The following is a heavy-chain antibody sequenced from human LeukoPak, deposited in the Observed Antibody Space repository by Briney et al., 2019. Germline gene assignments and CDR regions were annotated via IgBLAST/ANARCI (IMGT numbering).Heavy chain of an antibody. CDR3: ARDGRTSRTFDY. D-gene: IGHD3/OR15-3a*01. J-gene: IGHJ4*02. CDR2: IIPIFGTA. Sequence: GASVKVSCKASGGTFSSYAISWVRQAPGRGLEWMGGIIPIFGTANYAQKFQGRVTITTDESTSTAYMELSSLRSEDTAVYYCARDGRTSRTFDYWGQGTLVTVSS. CDR1: GGTFSSYA. V-gene: IGHV1-69*05.